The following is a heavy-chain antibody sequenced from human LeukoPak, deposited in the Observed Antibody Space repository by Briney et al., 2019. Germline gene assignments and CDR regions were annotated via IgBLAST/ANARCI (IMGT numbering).Heavy chain of an antibody. CDR1: GYTFIENY. CDR2: INPHTGAA. D-gene: IGHD3-3*01. Sequence: GASVKVPCKVSGYTFIENYIHWVRQAPGQGLEWMGLINPHTGAANYSQKFQGRVTMTRDTSISTAYMYLTRLRFDDTAVYYCARGKSGYSPWGQGTPVTVSS. V-gene: IGHV1-2*02. J-gene: IGHJ4*02. CDR3: ARGKSGYSP.